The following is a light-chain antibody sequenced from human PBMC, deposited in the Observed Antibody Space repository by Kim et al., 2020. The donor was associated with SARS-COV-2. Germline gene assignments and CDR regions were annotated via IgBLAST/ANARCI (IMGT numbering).Light chain of an antibody. Sequence: DIQMTQSPSTLSASVGERVTITCRASRSLGGLLASYQQKPGQAPKLLIYEASTLKNGVPSRFSGSGSETEFTLTTSSLQPDDFATYYCQQYRSYPWTFGPGTKVDIK. CDR1: RSLGGL. CDR3: QQYRSYPWT. V-gene: IGKV1-5*03. J-gene: IGKJ1*01. CDR2: EAS.